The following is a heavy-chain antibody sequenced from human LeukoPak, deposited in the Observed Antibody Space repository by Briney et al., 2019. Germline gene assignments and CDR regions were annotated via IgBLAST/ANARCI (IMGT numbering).Heavy chain of an antibody. CDR1: GFTFSNSA. V-gene: IGHV3-64*02. CDR2: ISTSGDRT. CDR3: ARGLAISSSGWYDTFDY. Sequence: PGGSLRLSCAASGFTFSNSAMYWVRQAPGKGLEFVSVISTSGDRTYYADSVKGRFTISRDNSKNTLYLQMGSLRADDMAVYYCARGLAISSSGWYDTFDYWGQGALVTVSS. J-gene: IGHJ4*02. D-gene: IGHD6-19*01.